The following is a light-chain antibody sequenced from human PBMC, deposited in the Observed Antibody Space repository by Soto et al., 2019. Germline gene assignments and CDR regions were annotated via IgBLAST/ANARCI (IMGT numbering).Light chain of an antibody. CDR1: SSDVGTYNL. J-gene: IGLJ1*01. V-gene: IGLV2-23*01. CDR2: EGS. Sequence: QSVLTQPASVSGSPGQSITISCTGTSSDVGTYNLVSWYQQHPGKAPKLMIFEGSKRPSGVSNRFSGSKSGNTASLTISGLQAEDEAYYYCCSYARSSTYVFGTGTKLTVL. CDR3: CSYARSSTYV.